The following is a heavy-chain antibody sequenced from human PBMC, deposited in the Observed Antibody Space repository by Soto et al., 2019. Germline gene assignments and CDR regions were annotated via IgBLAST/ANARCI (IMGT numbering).Heavy chain of an antibody. CDR2: ISGSGGTA. V-gene: IGHV3-23*01. D-gene: IGHD6-19*01. Sequence: EVQLLEFGGGSVQPGGSLRLSCAASGFTFSSYAMHWVRRPPGKGLEWVSSISGSGGTAYYADSVKGRFSISRDSLVNTLYLQMNSLTAEDTAVYYCAKGRGQTWLVDYWGQGTLVTVSP. CDR1: GFTFSSYA. J-gene: IGHJ4*02. CDR3: AKGRGQTWLVDY.